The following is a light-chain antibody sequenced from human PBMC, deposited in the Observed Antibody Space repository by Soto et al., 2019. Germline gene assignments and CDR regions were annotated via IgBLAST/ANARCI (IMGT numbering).Light chain of an antibody. J-gene: IGLJ2*01. CDR2: DVS. CDR1: SSDVGGYNY. Sequence: QAASVSGSPGQSITISCTGTSSDVGGYNYVSWYQHHPGKAPKLIVYDVSYRPSGISDRFSGSKSGNTASLTISGLQAEDEADYYCNSYTSTYTGIFGGGTKVTVL. CDR3: NSYTSTYTGI. V-gene: IGLV2-14*01.